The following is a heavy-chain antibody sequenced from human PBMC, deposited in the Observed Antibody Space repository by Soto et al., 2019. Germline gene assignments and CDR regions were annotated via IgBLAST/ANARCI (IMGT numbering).Heavy chain of an antibody. CDR2: INHSGST. V-gene: IGHV4-34*01. Sequence: PSQTMSLTSTVSGGTIRDFYWSWIRQHTGTGLEWIGYINHSGSTNYNPSLKSRVTISVDTSKNQFSLKLTSVTAADTAVYYCAREGVAPYEYYGMAVWGQGTPVTGSS. CDR3: AREGVAPYEYYGMAV. J-gene: IGHJ6*02. CDR1: GGTIRDFY. D-gene: IGHD5-12*01.